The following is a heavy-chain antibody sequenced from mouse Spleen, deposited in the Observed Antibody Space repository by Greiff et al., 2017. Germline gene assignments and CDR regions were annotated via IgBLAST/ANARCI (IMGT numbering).Heavy chain of an antibody. CDR3: ARQRGPCWFAY. CDR2: ISSGGGNT. V-gene: IGHV5-9-3*01. Sequence: EVHLVESGGGLVKLGGSLKLSCAASGFTFSSYAMSWVRQTPEKRLEWVATISSGGGNTYYPDSVKGRFTISRDNAKNTLYLQMSSLKSEDTAMYYCARQRGPCWFAYWGQGTLVTVSA. CDR1: GFTFSSYA. J-gene: IGHJ3*01.